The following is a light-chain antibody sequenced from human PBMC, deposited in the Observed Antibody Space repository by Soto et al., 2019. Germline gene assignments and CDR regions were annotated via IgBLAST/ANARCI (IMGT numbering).Light chain of an antibody. CDR3: HVWDSSSEHV. Sequence: SYELAQPPSVLVAPGQTARITCGGNNIGSKSVHWYQQKPGQAPVLVVDDDSDRPSRIPERFSGSNSGNTATLTISRVEAGDEADYFCHVWDSSSEHVFGTGTKVTVL. V-gene: IGLV3-21*02. CDR1: NIGSKS. CDR2: DDS. J-gene: IGLJ1*01.